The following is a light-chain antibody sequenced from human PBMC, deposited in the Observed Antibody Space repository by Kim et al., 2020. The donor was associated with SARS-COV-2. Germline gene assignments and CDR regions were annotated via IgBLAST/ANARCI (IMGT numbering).Light chain of an antibody. CDR3: QQYNLYTLT. Sequence: DIQMTQSPSTLSASVGDRVTITCRASQTITRWLAWYRQKLGKAPELLIYGASTLQSGVPSRFSGSGSGTEFTLTINGLQPDDFATYYCQQYNLYTLTFGGGTKVDIK. J-gene: IGKJ4*01. V-gene: IGKV1-5*01. CDR2: GAS. CDR1: QTITRW.